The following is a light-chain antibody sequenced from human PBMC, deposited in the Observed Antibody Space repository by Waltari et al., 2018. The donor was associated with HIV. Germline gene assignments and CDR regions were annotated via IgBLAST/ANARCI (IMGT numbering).Light chain of an antibody. CDR2: EVT. CDR1: SSDFGNYNY. J-gene: IGLJ3*02. V-gene: IGLV2-14*01. Sequence: QSVLTQPASVSGSPGQSITISCTGSSSDFGNYNYVSWYQQHPGKAPKLLIYEVTNRPSGISNRFSGSKSGNTASLTISGLHLEDESDYYCSSYTSVNTRVFGGGTKLTVL. CDR3: SSYTSVNTRV.